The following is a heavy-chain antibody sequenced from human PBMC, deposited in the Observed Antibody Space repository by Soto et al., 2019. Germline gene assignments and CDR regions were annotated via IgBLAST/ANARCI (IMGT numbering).Heavy chain of an antibody. CDR3: ARGRGSSGWYGNWFDP. CDR1: GGSISSYY. D-gene: IGHD6-19*01. Sequence: PSETLSLTCTGSGGSISSYYWSWIRQPAGKGLEWIGRIYTSGSTNYNPSLKSRVTMSVDTSKNQFSLKLSSVTAADTAVYYCARGRGSSGWYGNWFDPWGQGTLVTVS. V-gene: IGHV4-4*07. CDR2: IYTSGST. J-gene: IGHJ5*02.